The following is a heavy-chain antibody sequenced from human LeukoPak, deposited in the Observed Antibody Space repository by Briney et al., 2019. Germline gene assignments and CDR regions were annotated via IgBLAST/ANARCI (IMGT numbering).Heavy chain of an antibody. CDR1: GFTFDSYA. V-gene: IGHV3-23*01. CDR3: ARGPADNAFDI. J-gene: IGHJ3*02. Sequence: EGSLRLSCAASGFTFDSYAMSWVRQAPGKGLEWVSAISGSGGSTYYADSVKGRFTISRDNSKNTLYLQMNSLRAEDTAVYYCARGPADNAFDIWGQGTMVTVSS. CDR2: ISGSGGST.